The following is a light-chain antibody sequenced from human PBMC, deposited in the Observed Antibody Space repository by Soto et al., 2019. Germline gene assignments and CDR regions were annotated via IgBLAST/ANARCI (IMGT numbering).Light chain of an antibody. CDR3: QQSYSTPWT. V-gene: IGKV1-39*01. Sequence: DIQMTQSPSSLSASVGDRVTITCRASPSISSYLNWYQQKPGKAPNLLIFGASSLQSGVPSRFTGSGSGTDFTLTISSLQPEDFATYYCQQSYSTPWTFGQGTKVEIK. CDR1: PSISSY. CDR2: GAS. J-gene: IGKJ1*01.